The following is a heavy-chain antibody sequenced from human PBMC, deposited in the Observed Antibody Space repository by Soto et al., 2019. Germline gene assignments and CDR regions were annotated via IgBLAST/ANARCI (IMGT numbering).Heavy chain of an antibody. CDR2: IYYSGST. Sequence: PSETLSLTCTVSGGSISSSSYYWGWIRQPPGKGLEWIGSIYYSGSTYYNPSLKSRVTISVDTSKNQFSLKLSSVTAADTAVYYCARLQSDPAPLPMDVWGKGTTVTVSS. V-gene: IGHV4-39*01. CDR1: GGSISSSSYY. CDR3: ARLQSDPAPLPMDV. D-gene: IGHD2-2*01. J-gene: IGHJ6*03.